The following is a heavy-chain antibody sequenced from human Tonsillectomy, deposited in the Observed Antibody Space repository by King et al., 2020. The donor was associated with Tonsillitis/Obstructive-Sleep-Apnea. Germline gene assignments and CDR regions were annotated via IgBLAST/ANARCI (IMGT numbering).Heavy chain of an antibody. V-gene: IGHV5-51*01. D-gene: IGHD1-1*01. CDR3: ARHKSGRTEFDY. Sequence: VQLVESGVEAKKPGESLKISCKGSGYSFTSYWIGWVRQMPGKGLEWMGIIHPDDSDTRYSPSFQGQVTNSPDKSISTAYLQWSRLKASDTAIYYCARHKSGRTEFDYWGQGTRVTVSS. J-gene: IGHJ4*02. CDR1: GYSFTSYW. CDR2: IHPDDSDT.